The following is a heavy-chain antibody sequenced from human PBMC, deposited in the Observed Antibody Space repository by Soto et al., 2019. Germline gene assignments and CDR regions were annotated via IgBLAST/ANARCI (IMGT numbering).Heavy chain of an antibody. J-gene: IGHJ4*02. D-gene: IGHD2-2*02. Sequence: QVQLVQSGPEVKKPGASVKVSCKTSVYTFTSYGISWVRQAPGQGLEMMGWISTYNGNTNETQNLQGRVAMTTDTSTSTDYMERRSLRSDDTAVYYCARDIVVVPAATPSCVDFWGQGTLVTVSS. V-gene: IGHV1-18*01. CDR3: ARDIVVVPAATPSCVDF. CDR1: VYTFTSYG. CDR2: ISTYNGNT.